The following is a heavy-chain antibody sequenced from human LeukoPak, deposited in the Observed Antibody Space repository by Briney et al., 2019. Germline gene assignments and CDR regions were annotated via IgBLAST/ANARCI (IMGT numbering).Heavy chain of an antibody. CDR3: ARVSIYSNYVY. J-gene: IGHJ4*02. CDR2: INHSGST. CDR1: GGSFSGYY. V-gene: IGHV4-34*01. Sequence: PSETLSLTCAVYGGSFSGYYWSWIRQPPGKGLEWIGEINHSGSTNYNPSLKSRVTISVDTSKNQFSLKLSSVTAADTAVYYCARVSIYSNYVYWGQGTLVTVSS. D-gene: IGHD4-11*01.